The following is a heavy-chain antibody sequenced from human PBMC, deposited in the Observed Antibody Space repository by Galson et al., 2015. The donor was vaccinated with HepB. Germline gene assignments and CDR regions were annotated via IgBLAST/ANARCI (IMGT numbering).Heavy chain of an antibody. D-gene: IGHD3-10*01. CDR2: TYYRSKWHR. Sequence: CAISGDSVSRDTVGWNWIRQSPSRGLEWLGRTYYRSKWHRDYAISVKSRIIINADSSTNQLFLQLNSVIPEDTAVYYCTRVAHLGRGMNVWGQGTTVTVSS. CDR3: TRVAHLGRGMNV. V-gene: IGHV6-1*01. CDR1: GDSVSRDTVG. J-gene: IGHJ6*02.